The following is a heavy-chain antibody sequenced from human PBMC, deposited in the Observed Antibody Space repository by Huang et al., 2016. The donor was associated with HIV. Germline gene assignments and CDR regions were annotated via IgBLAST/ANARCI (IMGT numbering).Heavy chain of an antibody. D-gene: IGHD3-22*01. CDR3: ARDFYDSNAYLIDY. Sequence: QVQLVQSGAEVKKPGASVKVSCKASGYTFTNYGFSWVRQAPGQGLEWLGWTSGYDGDTSYAQKLQGRVTMTTDISTSTAYMEPTSLRSDDTAVYYCARDFYDSNAYLIDYWGQGTLVIVSS. CDR1: GYTFTNYG. V-gene: IGHV1-18*01. CDR2: TSGYDGDT. J-gene: IGHJ4*02.